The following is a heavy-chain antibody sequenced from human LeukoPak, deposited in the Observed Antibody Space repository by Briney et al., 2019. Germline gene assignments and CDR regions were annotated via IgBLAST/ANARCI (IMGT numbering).Heavy chain of an antibody. D-gene: IGHD1-14*01. Sequence: ASGKVSCKASGHTFTTYYVHLVRQAPGQGLEWMGVINPSGDGTNYPQRFQGRVTLTRDTSTSTVYMELSSLRSEDTAIYYCAKETPNTGWFDPWGQGTLVTVPS. V-gene: IGHV1-46*01. CDR1: GHTFTTYY. CDR3: AKETPNTGWFDP. CDR2: INPSGDGT. J-gene: IGHJ5*02.